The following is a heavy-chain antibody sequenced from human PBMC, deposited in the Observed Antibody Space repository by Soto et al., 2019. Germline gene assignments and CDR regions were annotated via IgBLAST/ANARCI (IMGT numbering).Heavy chain of an antibody. D-gene: IGHD3-10*01. V-gene: IGHV1-69*13. Sequence: GASVKVSCKASGGTSSSYAISWVRQAPGQGLEWMGGIIPIFGTANYAQKFQGRVTITADESTSTAYMELSSLRSEDTAVYYCARDRGSAGAYDYWGQGTLVTVSS. CDR3: ARDRGSAGAYDY. J-gene: IGHJ4*02. CDR2: IIPIFGTA. CDR1: GGTSSSYA.